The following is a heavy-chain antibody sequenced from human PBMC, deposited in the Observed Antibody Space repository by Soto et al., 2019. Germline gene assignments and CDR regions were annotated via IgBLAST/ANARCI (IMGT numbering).Heavy chain of an antibody. V-gene: IGHV3-23*01. CDR2: IIGSGDMP. Sequence: EVQLLVSGGGLVQPGGSLRLSCAASGFTFSSYAMSWVRQAPGKGLEWVSDIIGSGDMPFYADSVKGRFTISRDNSKNTLYLQMSSLRAGDSAVYYCAKGVTGTAGFYWGQATLVTFSS. CDR1: GFTFSSYA. D-gene: IGHD1-7*01. CDR3: AKGVTGTAGFY. J-gene: IGHJ4*02.